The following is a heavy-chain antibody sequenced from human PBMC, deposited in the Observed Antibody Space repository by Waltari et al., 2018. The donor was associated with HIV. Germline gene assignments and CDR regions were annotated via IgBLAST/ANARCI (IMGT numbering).Heavy chain of an antibody. Sequence: QLQLQESGPGLVKPSETLSLTCTVSGGSISSSSYYWGWIRQPPGKGLEWIGIIYYSGSTYYNPSLKSRVTISVDTSKNQFSLKLSSVTAADTAVYYCARLLLELRHAFYFDYWGQGTLVTVSS. CDR1: GGSISSSSYY. V-gene: IGHV4-39*01. J-gene: IGHJ4*02. CDR3: ARLLLELRHAFYFDY. CDR2: IYYSGST. D-gene: IGHD1-7*01.